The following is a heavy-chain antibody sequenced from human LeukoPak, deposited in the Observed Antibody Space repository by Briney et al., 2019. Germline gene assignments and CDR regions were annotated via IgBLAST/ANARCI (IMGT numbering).Heavy chain of an antibody. D-gene: IGHD2-21*02. Sequence: ASVKVSCKASGYXFTSYGISWVRQAPGQGLEWMGWISAYNGNTNYAQKLQGRVTMTTDTSTSTAYMELRSLRSDDTAVYYCARDLWGHIVVVTETWTCGYWGQGTLVTVSS. V-gene: IGHV1-18*01. J-gene: IGHJ4*02. CDR1: GYXFTSYG. CDR2: ISAYNGNT. CDR3: ARDLWGHIVVVTETWTCGY.